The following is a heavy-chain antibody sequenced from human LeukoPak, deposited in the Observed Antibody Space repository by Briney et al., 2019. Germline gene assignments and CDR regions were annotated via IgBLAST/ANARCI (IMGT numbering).Heavy chain of an antibody. Sequence: SGPTLVKPTQTLTLTCTFSGFSLSTSGVGVGWIRQPPGKALEWLALIYWDDDKRYSPSLKSRLTITKDTSKNQVVLTMTNMDPVDTATYYCAHRRIDYYGSGSYYSNWGQGTLVTVSS. D-gene: IGHD3-10*01. CDR3: AHRRIDYYGSGSYYSN. CDR1: GFSLSTSGVG. V-gene: IGHV2-5*02. CDR2: IYWDDDK. J-gene: IGHJ4*02.